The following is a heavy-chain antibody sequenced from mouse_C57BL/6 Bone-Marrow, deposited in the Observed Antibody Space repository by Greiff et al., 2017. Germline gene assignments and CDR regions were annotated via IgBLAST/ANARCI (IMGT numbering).Heavy chain of an antibody. Sequence: VQLQQSGPGLVQPSQSLSITCTVSGFSLTSYGVHWVRQSPGKGLEWLGVIWSGGSTDYNAAFISRLSISKDNSKSQVFFKMNSLQADDTAIYYCARNSDSSGYGFAYWGQGTLVTVSA. J-gene: IGHJ3*01. CDR3: ARNSDSSGYGFAY. CDR1: GFSLTSYG. CDR2: IWSGGST. V-gene: IGHV2-2*01. D-gene: IGHD3-2*02.